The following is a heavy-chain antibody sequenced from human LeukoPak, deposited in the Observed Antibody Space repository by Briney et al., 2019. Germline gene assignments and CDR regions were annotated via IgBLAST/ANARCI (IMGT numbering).Heavy chain of an antibody. J-gene: IGHJ1*01. CDR1: GFTVSSNY. CDR2: INSGGST. V-gene: IGHV3-66*01. Sequence: GGSLRLSCAASGFTVSSNYMSWVRQAPGKGLEWVSLINSGGSTYYADSVKGRFTISRDNSKNTLYLQMNSLRAEDTAVYYCARVPVLGTCEEFQHWGQGTLVSVS. D-gene: IGHD1-7*01. CDR3: ARVPVLGTCEEFQH.